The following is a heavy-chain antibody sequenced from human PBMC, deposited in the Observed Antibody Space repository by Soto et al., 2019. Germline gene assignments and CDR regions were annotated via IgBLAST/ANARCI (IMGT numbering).Heavy chain of an antibody. Sequence: GGSLRLSCVASGFNFSYNAMSWVRQAPGKGLQWVSTISGSGEKTFYADSVKGRFTTSSDSSKTTVYLQMNDLRPDDTAVYYCATWHEREHAYDVWGQGTTVTVSS. CDR1: GFNFSYNA. J-gene: IGHJ3*01. CDR2: ISGSGEKT. CDR3: ATWHEREHAYDV. V-gene: IGHV3-23*01. D-gene: IGHD1-1*01.